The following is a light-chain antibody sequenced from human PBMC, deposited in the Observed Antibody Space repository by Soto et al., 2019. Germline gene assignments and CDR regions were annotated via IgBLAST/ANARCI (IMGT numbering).Light chain of an antibody. CDR2: KAS. CDR1: QRISNW. CDR3: QQYNSYSRT. V-gene: IGKV1-5*03. J-gene: IGKJ1*01. Sequence: DIQMTQSPSTLSASVGDRVTITCRASQRISNWLAWYQQKPGEAPKLLIYKASSLQSGVPSRFSGSGSGTEFTLTISSLQPDDFATYYCQQYNSYSRTFGQGTKVEIK.